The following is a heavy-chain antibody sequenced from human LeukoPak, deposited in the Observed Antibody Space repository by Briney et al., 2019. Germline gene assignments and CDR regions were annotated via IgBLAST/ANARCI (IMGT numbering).Heavy chain of an antibody. CDR3: ARERIVVVPAATFDY. V-gene: IGHV3-7*01. CDR2: IKQDGSEK. D-gene: IGHD2-2*01. Sequence: GALRLSCAASGFTFSSYWMSWVRQAPGKGLEWVANIKQDGSEKYYVDSVKGRFTISRDNAKNSLYLQMNSLRAEDTAVYYCARERIVVVPAATFDYWGQGTLVTVSS. CDR1: GFTFSSYW. J-gene: IGHJ4*02.